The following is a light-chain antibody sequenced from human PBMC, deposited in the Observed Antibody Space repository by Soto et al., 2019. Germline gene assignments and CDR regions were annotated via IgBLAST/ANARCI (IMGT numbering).Light chain of an antibody. Sequence: EIVLTQSPGTVSLSPWERATLSCRASQSVFSNYLAWYQHKPGQTPRLLMYGTSSRATGIPDRFSGSGSGTDFTLTISRLEPEDFAVYYCHQYGISPGTFGQGTKVDIK. CDR1: QSVFSNY. CDR3: HQYGISPGT. CDR2: GTS. V-gene: IGKV3-20*01. J-gene: IGKJ1*01.